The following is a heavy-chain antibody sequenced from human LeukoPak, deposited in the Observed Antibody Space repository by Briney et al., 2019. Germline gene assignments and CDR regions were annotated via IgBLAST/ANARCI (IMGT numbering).Heavy chain of an antibody. Sequence: SETLSLTCTVSGGSISSSSYYWGWIRQPPGKGLEWIGSIYYSGSTYYNPSLKSRVTISVDTSKNQFSLKLSSVTAADTAVYYCARDQPLGDAFDIWGQGTMVTVSS. J-gene: IGHJ3*02. V-gene: IGHV4-39*07. CDR3: ARDQPLGDAFDI. D-gene: IGHD1-14*01. CDR2: IYYSGST. CDR1: GGSISSSSYY.